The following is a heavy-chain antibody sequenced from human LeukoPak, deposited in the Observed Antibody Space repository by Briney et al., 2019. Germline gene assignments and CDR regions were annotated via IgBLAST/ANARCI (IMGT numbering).Heavy chain of an antibody. CDR3: ARLRKITFNYYYGMDV. J-gene: IGHJ6*02. V-gene: IGHV3-21*01. CDR1: GFTFSSYS. CDR2: ISSSSSYI. D-gene: IGHD1-20*01. Sequence: GGSLRLSCAASGFTFSSYSMNWVRQAPGKGLEWVSSISSSSSYIYYADSVKGRFTISRDNAKNSLYLQMNSLRTEDTAVYYCARLRKITFNYYYGMDVWGQGTTVTVSS.